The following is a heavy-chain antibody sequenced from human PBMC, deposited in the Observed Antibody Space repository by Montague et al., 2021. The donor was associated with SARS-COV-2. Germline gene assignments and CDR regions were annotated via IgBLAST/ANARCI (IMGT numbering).Heavy chain of an antibody. CDR3: AGDRGRFCQFDL. CDR1: GGSISSYY. V-gene: IGHV4-59*12. D-gene: IGHD5-12*01. Sequence: SETLSLTCTVSGGSISSYYWNWIRQSPGKGLELMCYGYFSGSTSYSPSLTRRVIISAYTSKSQISLRLNSLSAEDTAVYYCAGDRGRFCQFDLWGRGTLVTVSS. CDR2: GYFSGST. J-gene: IGHJ2*01.